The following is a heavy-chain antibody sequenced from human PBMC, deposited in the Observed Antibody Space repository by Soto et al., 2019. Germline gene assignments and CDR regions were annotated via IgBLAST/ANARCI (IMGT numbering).Heavy chain of an antibody. V-gene: IGHV3-48*02. CDR3: ARDSLTSGYSPFEY. J-gene: IGHJ4*02. CDR1: EFTFSSYS. Sequence: GWPLRLSCTASEFTFSSYSMNWVLKNPCKWLEFFSYISSSSSTIYYADSVKGRFTISRDNAKNSLYLQMNSLRDEDTAVYYCARDSLTSGYSPFEYWGQGTLVTVSS. CDR2: ISSSSSTI. D-gene: IGHD4-17*01.